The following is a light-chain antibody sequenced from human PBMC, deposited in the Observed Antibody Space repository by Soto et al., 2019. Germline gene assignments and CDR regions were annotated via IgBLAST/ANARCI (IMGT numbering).Light chain of an antibody. V-gene: IGKV1-39*01. Sequence: DIQMTQSPSSLSASVGDRVTITCRASQSISSYLNWYQQKPGKAPKLLIYAASSRQSGVPSRFSGSGSGTDFTLTISILQPEDFATYYCQQSYSTPPITFGQGTRLEI. CDR3: QQSYSTPPIT. J-gene: IGKJ5*01. CDR2: AAS. CDR1: QSISSY.